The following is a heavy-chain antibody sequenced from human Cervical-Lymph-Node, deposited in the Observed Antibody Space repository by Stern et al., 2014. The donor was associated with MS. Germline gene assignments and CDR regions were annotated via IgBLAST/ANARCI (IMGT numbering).Heavy chain of an antibody. CDR1: GFIFSNAW. V-gene: IGHV3-15*01. CDR2: IRSKIDGGTI. J-gene: IGHJ4*02. Sequence: EVQLVESGGGLVKPGGSLRLSCEGSGFIFSNAWMNWVRQAPGKGLEWVGRIRSKIDGGTIDYAAPVKDRFNISRDDSRNTVYLQVNSLKTEDTAVYYCSTGTSPVDFWGRGTLVTVAS. D-gene: IGHD1-7*01. CDR3: STGTSPVDF.